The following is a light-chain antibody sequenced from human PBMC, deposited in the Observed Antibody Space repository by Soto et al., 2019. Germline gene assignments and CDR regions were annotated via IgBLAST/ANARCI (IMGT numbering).Light chain of an antibody. CDR3: LQYNSYWT. J-gene: IGKJ1*01. Sequence: DIQMTQSPSALSGSVGGRVTISCRASQTISSWLAWYQQKPGKVPKVLIYKTSSLESGVPSRFSGSGSGTEFTLTISSLQPDDFATYYCLQYNSYWTFGQGTKVDI. CDR2: KTS. V-gene: IGKV1-5*03. CDR1: QTISSW.